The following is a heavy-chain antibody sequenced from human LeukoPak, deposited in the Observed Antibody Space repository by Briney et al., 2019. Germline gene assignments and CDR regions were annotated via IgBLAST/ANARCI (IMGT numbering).Heavy chain of an antibody. D-gene: IGHD3-9*01. J-gene: IGHJ4*02. CDR2: ISSSSSYI. CDR1: GFTFSSYK. CDR3: ARDQRYFDWLPDY. Sequence: GGSLRLSCAASGFTFSSYKMNWVRQAPGKGLEWVSSISSSSSYIYYADSVKGRFTISRDNAKNSLYLQMDSLRAEDTAVYYCARDQRYFDWLPDYWGQGTLVTVSS. V-gene: IGHV3-21*01.